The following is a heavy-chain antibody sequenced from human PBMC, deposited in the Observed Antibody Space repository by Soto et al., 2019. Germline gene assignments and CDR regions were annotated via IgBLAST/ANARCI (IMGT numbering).Heavy chain of an antibody. Sequence: GESLKISGKGSGYSFTSYWIGWVRQMPGKGLEWMGIIYPGDSDTRYSPSFQGQVTISADKSISTAYLQWSSLKASDTAMYYCARQGSHQRLDYYYGMDVWGQGTTVTVSS. CDR2: IYPGDSDT. CDR3: ARQGSHQRLDYYYGMDV. D-gene: IGHD3-10*01. V-gene: IGHV5-51*01. CDR1: GYSFTSYW. J-gene: IGHJ6*02.